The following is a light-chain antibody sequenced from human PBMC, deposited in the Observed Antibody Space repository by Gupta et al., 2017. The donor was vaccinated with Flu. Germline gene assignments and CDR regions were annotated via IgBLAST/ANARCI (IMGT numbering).Light chain of an antibody. Sequence: PSTLSASVGDRVTITCRATHNIFNLLAWYQQKPGKAPNLLIYQASSLESGVPSRFSGSGSGTEYSLTISSLQPDDFGTYYCQQEESYPVTFGQGTKMEI. V-gene: IGKV1-5*03. CDR1: HNIFNL. CDR3: QQEESYPVT. CDR2: QAS. J-gene: IGKJ2*01.